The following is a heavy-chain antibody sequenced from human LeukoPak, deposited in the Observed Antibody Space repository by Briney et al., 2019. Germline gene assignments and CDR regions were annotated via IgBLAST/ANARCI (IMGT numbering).Heavy chain of an antibody. J-gene: IGHJ4*02. CDR1: GGSFSGYY. CDR2: INHSGST. Sequence: KPSETLSLTCTVYGGSFSGYYWSWIRQPPGKGLEWIGEINHSGSTNYNPSLKSRVTISVDTSKNQFSLKLSSVTAADTAVYYCARGATYYDILTGYYYRYSYFDYWGQGTLVTVSP. D-gene: IGHD3-9*01. V-gene: IGHV4-34*01. CDR3: ARGATYYDILTGYYYRYSYFDY.